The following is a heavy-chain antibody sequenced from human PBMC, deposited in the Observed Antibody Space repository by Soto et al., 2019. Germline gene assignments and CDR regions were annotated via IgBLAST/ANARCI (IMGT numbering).Heavy chain of an antibody. Sequence: EVQLVESGGGLVQPGGSLRLSCVASGFMFGSYWMTWVRHAPGKGLEWVANIKRDGSEKYYVDSVKGRFTISRDNAANSLFLHMSSLRADDTAVYYCARVRATDYEIDYWGQGAMVTVSS. CDR1: GFMFGSYW. V-gene: IGHV3-7*03. CDR2: IKRDGSEK. J-gene: IGHJ4*02. CDR3: ARVRATDYEIDY. D-gene: IGHD4-17*01.